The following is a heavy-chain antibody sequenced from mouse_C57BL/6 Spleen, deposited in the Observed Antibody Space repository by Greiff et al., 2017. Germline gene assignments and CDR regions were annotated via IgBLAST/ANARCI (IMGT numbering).Heavy chain of an antibody. Sequence: QVQLQQSGAELVRPGTSVKVSCKASGYAFTNYLIEWVKQRPGQGLEWIGVINPGSGGTNYNEKFKGKATLTADKSSSTAYMQRSSLTSEDSAVYFCALHYYGSSFDDWGQGTTLTVSS. CDR2: INPGSGGT. V-gene: IGHV1-54*01. J-gene: IGHJ2*01. D-gene: IGHD1-1*01. CDR3: ALHYYGSSFDD. CDR1: GYAFTNYL.